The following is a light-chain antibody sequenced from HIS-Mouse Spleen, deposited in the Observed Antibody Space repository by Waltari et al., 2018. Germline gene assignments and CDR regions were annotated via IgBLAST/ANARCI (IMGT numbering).Light chain of an antibody. V-gene: IGLV1-47*01. CDR3: AAWDDSLSGWV. CDR1: SSNIGRNY. J-gene: IGLJ3*02. CDR2: RNN. Sequence: QSVLTQPPSASGTPGQRVTISCSGSSSNIGRNYVYWYQQIPGTAPKLLIYRNNQRPSGVPDRFSGSKSGTSASLAISGLRSEDEADYYCAAWDDSLSGWVFGGGTKLTVL.